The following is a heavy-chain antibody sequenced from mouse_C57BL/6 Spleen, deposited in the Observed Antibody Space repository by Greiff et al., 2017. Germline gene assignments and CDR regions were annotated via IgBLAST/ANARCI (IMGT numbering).Heavy chain of an antibody. CDR2: LYPGSGNS. D-gene: IGHD3-2*02. V-gene: IGHV1-76*01. Sequence: QVQLKESGAELVRPGASVKLSCKASGYTFTDYYINWVKQRPGQGLEWIARLYPGSGNSYYNEKFKGKATRTAEKSSSTAYMQLSSLTSEDSAVYFCARTPTAHGAMDYWGQGTSVTVSS. CDR1: GYTFTDYY. J-gene: IGHJ4*01. CDR3: ARTPTAHGAMDY.